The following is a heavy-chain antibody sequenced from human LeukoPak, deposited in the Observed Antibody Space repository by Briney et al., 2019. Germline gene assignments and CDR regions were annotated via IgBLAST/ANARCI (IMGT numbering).Heavy chain of an antibody. Sequence: GGSLRLSCAASGFTFSSYSMSWVRQAPGKGLEWVSAISGSGGSTYYADSVKGRFTISRDNSKNTLYLQMNSLRAEDTAVYYCAKDPDYDFWSGYPTFDYWGQGTLVTVSS. CDR2: ISGSGGST. CDR3: AKDPDYDFWSGYPTFDY. J-gene: IGHJ4*02. V-gene: IGHV3-23*01. CDR1: GFTFSSYS. D-gene: IGHD3-3*01.